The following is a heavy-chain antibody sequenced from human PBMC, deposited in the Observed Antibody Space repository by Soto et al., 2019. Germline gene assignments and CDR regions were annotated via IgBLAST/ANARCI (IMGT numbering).Heavy chain of an antibody. V-gene: IGHV1-18*04. Sequence: QVQLVQSGPEVRKPGASVKVSCKASGYIFSRYGISWVRQAPGQGHEWMARISGYNGNTKFGQRVQGRVNVTTDTSTSTAYMELRSLRSDDTAVYYCAREAAAERNYYGLDVWGQGTTVIVSS. J-gene: IGHJ6*02. CDR1: GYIFSRYG. CDR3: AREAAAERNYYGLDV. CDR2: ISGYNGNT. D-gene: IGHD6-13*01.